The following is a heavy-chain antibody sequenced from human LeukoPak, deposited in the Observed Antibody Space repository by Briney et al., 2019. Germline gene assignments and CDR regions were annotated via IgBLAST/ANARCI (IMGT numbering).Heavy chain of an antibody. Sequence: PSQTLSLTCTVSGGSISSGSHYWSWIRQPAGKGLEWIGRIYTSGGTNYNPSLKSRVTISIDTSKNQFSLKLSSVTAADTAVYYCARSCSTTSCSYYYYYMDVWAKGPRSPSP. D-gene: IGHD2-2*01. CDR2: IYTSGGT. CDR1: GGSISSGSHY. V-gene: IGHV4-61*02. CDR3: ARSCSTTSCSYYYYYMDV. J-gene: IGHJ6*03.